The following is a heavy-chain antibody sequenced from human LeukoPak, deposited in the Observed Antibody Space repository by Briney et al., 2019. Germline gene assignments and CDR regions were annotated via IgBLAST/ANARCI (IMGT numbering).Heavy chain of an antibody. Sequence: PGGSLRLSCAASGFTFSSYSMNWVRQAPGKGLEWVSSISSSSSYIYYADSVKGRFTISRDNAKNSLYLQMNSLRAEDTAVYYCARGGTMVRGAIDYWGQGTLVTVSS. CDR3: ARGGTMVRGAIDY. CDR2: ISSSSSYI. D-gene: IGHD3-10*01. J-gene: IGHJ4*02. V-gene: IGHV3-21*01. CDR1: GFTFSSYS.